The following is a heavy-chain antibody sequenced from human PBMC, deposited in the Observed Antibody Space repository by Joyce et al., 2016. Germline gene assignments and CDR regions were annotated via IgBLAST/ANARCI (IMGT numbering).Heavy chain of an antibody. V-gene: IGHV3-30*18. CDR2: ISNDGNKK. J-gene: IGHJ4*02. Sequence: QVQLVESGGGVVQPGRYLRLSCAASGFTFSNYGMHWVRQAPGKGLEWVAVISNDGNKKYYADSVKGRFTISRDNSKNTLYLQINSLRAEDTAVYYCAKRYDYVDYWGQGTLVTVSS. CDR1: GFTFSNYG. CDR3: AKRYDYVDY. D-gene: IGHD3-16*01.